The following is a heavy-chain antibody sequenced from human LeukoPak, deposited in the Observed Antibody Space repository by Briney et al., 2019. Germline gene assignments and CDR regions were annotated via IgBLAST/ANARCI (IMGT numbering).Heavy chain of an antibody. D-gene: IGHD5-12*01. J-gene: IGHJ5*02. Sequence: PSETLSLTCAVYGGSFSGYYWSRIRQPPGKGLEWIGEINHSGSTNYNPSLKSRVTISVDTSKNQFSLKLSSVTAADTAVYYCARGGGYSGYVRIAAAGNWFDPWGQGTLVTVSS. CDR3: ARGGGYSGYVRIAAAGNWFDP. V-gene: IGHV4-34*01. CDR2: INHSGST. CDR1: GGSFSGYY.